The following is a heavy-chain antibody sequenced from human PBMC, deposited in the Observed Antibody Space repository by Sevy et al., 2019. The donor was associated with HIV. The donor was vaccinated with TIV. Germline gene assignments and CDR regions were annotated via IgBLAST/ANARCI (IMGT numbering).Heavy chain of an antibody. Sequence: GGSLRLSCAASGFTFSDYYMDWVRQAPGKGLEWVGRIRNKANSYTTEFAASVKGRLTISREDSKNSLYLQMHSLKTDDTAVYYCARVMRRILWWSLDSWGQGTLVTVSS. D-gene: IGHD2-21*01. CDR1: GFTFSDYY. CDR2: IRNKANSYTT. CDR3: ARVMRRILWWSLDS. J-gene: IGHJ4*02. V-gene: IGHV3-72*01.